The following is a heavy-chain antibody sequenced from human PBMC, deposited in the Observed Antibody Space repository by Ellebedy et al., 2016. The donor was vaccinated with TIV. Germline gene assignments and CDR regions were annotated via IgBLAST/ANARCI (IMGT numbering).Heavy chain of an antibody. J-gene: IGHJ4*02. CDR1: GGSISSYY. CDR3: ARYPGVAAHYFDY. Sequence: MPGGSLRLSCTVSGGSISSYYWSWIRQPPGKGLEWIGYIYYSGSTNYSPSLKSRVTISVDTSKNQFSLKLSSVTAADTAVYYCARYPGVAAHYFDYWGQGTLVTVSS. D-gene: IGHD6-19*01. V-gene: IGHV4-59*01. CDR2: IYYSGST.